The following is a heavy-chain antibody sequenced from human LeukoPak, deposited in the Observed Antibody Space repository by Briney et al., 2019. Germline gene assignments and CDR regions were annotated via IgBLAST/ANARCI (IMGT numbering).Heavy chain of an antibody. J-gene: IGHJ4*02. Sequence: SETLSLXCAVYGGSFSGYYWSWIRQPPGKGLEWIGEISHSGSTNYNPSLKSRVTISVDTSKNQFSLKLSSVTAADTAVYYCAKGGSRIVVVVAARKPHYFDYWGPGTLVTVSS. CDR2: ISHSGST. V-gene: IGHV4-34*01. D-gene: IGHD2-15*01. CDR3: AKGGSRIVVVVAARKPHYFDY. CDR1: GGSFSGYY.